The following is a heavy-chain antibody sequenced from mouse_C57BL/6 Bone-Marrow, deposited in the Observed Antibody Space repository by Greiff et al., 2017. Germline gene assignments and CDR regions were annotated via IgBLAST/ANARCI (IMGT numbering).Heavy chain of an antibody. CDR1: GYTFTDYY. V-gene: IGHV1-26*01. J-gene: IGHJ2*01. CDR3: ARQDYYFGC. Sequence: VQLQQSGPELVKPGASVKISCKASGYTFTDYYMNWVKQSHGKSLEWIGDINPNNGGTSYNQKFKGKATLTVAKSSSTAYMELRSLTSEDSAVYYCARQDYYFGCWGQGTTLTVSS. CDR2: INPNNGGT.